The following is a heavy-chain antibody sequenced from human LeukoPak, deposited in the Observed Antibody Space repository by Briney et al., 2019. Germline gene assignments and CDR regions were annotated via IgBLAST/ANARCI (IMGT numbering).Heavy chain of an antibody. V-gene: IGHV3-7*01. CDR1: TLTFNSYW. CDR2: IKRDGTEK. CDR3: AKRGYYDSSGYYSEYFQH. J-gene: IGHJ1*01. Sequence: GGSLRLSCEASTLTFNSYWMSWVRQAPGKGLEWVATIKRDGTEKYYVDPVKGRFTVSRDNAKISVYLQMNSLRVDDTAVYYCAKRGYYDSSGYYSEYFQHWGQGTLVTVSS. D-gene: IGHD3-22*01.